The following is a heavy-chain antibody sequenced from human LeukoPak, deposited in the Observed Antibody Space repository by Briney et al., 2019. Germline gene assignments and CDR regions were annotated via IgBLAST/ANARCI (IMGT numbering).Heavy chain of an antibody. V-gene: IGHV3-23*01. D-gene: IGHD1-20*01. J-gene: IGHJ4*02. CDR1: GFTFSSYA. CDR2: ISASGYST. Sequence: GGSLRLSCAASGFTFSSYAMGWVRQAPGKGLEWVSAISASGYSTHYADSVKGRFTISRDNSKNTLYLQMNSLRAEDTAVYYCAKTLDYITLGYWGQGTLVTVSS. CDR3: AKTLDYITLGY.